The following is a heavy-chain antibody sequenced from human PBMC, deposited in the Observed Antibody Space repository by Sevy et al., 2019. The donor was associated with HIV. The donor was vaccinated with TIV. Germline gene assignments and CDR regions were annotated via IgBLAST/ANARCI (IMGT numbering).Heavy chain of an antibody. Sequence: GGSLRLSCAVSGFTFRNFWMSWVRQAPGKGLEWVANIRQDGGGKYYVDSVRGRFTIPRDNAKNLLFLKLNSLRADDTAIYYCAKSYVGSGTSYGMDLWGRGTTVTVSS. J-gene: IGHJ6*02. D-gene: IGHD3-10*01. CDR1: GFTFRNFW. V-gene: IGHV3-7*01. CDR3: AKSYVGSGTSYGMDL. CDR2: IRQDGGGK.